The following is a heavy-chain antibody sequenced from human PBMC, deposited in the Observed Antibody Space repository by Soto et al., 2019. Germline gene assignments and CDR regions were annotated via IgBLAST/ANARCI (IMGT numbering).Heavy chain of an antibody. CDR3: ARGSYCDY. Sequence: VRLVQSGAEVKKPGASVKVSCWGSGYAFTTYAITWVRQAPGQGREWMGWISAHSGNTNYAQKLQGRVTVTRDTSTSTADMELSSLRSDDTAVYYWARGSYCDYWGQGTLVTVSS. CDR1: GYAFTTYA. J-gene: IGHJ4*01. V-gene: IGHV1-18*01. CDR2: ISAHSGNT. D-gene: IGHD3-10*01.